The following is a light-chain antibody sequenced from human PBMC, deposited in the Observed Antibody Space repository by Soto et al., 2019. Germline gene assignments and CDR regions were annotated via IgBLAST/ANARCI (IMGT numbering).Light chain of an antibody. Sequence: QSVLTQPPSASGTPGQRVTISCSGSSSNIGSNYVYWYQQLPGTAPKLLIYRNNQRPSGVPDRFSGSKSGTSASLAISGLRSEDEADYYCAAWDASLSGPVFGGGTKVTV. CDR2: RNN. CDR3: AAWDASLSGPV. CDR1: SSNIGSNY. V-gene: IGLV1-47*01. J-gene: IGLJ3*02.